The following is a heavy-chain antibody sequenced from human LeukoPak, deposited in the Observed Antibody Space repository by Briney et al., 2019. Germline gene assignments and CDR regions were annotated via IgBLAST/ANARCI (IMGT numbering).Heavy chain of an antibody. V-gene: IGHV3-23*01. Sequence: GGSLRLSCAASGFTSSSYAMSWVRQAPGKGLEWVSATSGSGGSTYYADSVKGRFPISRDNSKNTLYLQMNSLRAEDTAVYYCAKDGRASPTSYYYYYMDVWGKGTTVTVSS. J-gene: IGHJ6*03. CDR1: GFTSSSYA. CDR3: AKDGRASPTSYYYYYMDV. CDR2: TSGSGGST.